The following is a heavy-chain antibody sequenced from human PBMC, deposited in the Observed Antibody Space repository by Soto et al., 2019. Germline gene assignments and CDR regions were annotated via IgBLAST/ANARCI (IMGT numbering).Heavy chain of an antibody. CDR2: ISSSSSYI. Sequence: EVQLVESGGGLVQPGGSLRLSCAASGFTFSSYSMNWVRQAPGKGLEWVSSISSSSSYIYYADSVKGRFTISRDNAKNSLYLQMNSLRAEDTAVYYCARDLGGSSLPYWYFDLWGRGTLVTVSS. CDR1: GFTFSSYS. J-gene: IGHJ2*01. V-gene: IGHV3-21*01. D-gene: IGHD6-6*01. CDR3: ARDLGGSSLPYWYFDL.